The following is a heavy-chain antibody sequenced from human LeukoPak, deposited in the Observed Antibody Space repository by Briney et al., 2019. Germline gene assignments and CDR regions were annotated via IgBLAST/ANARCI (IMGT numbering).Heavy chain of an antibody. Sequence: QPGGSLRLSCAASGFTFSSYAMSWVRRAPGQGLEWVSAISDSGGNTYYADSVKGRFTISRDNSKNTLYLQMNSLRAEDTAVYYCAKQDIRSSAWYDWGQGTLVTVSS. V-gene: IGHV3-23*01. CDR3: AKQDIRSSAWYD. D-gene: IGHD6-19*01. CDR2: ISDSGGNT. CDR1: GFTFSSYA. J-gene: IGHJ4*02.